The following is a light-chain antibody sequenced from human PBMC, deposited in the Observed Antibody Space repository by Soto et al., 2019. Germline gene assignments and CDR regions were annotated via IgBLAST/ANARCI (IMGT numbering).Light chain of an antibody. V-gene: IGLV1-47*01. CDR3: AAWDDSLSGRV. CDR1: TSNIGPNY. J-gene: IGLJ1*01. CDR2: RND. Sequence: QSVLTQPPSASGTPGQMVTISCPGSTSNIGPNYVYWYQQLPGTAPKLLIYRNDQRPSGVPDRFSGSKSGTSASLAISGLRSEDDADYYCAAWDDSLSGRVFGTGTKVTVL.